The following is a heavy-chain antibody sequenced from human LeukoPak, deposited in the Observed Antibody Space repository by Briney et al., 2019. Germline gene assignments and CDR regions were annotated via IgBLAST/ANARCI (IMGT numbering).Heavy chain of an antibody. J-gene: IGHJ4*02. CDR1: GGSFSGYY. V-gene: IGHV4-34*01. D-gene: IGHD3-10*01. Sequence: PSETLSLTCAVYGGSFSGYYWSWIRQPPGKGLEWIGEISHSGSTNYNPSLKSRVTISVDTSKSQFSLKLSSVTAADTAVYYCARVGTARPRVSPLLYWSQGTLVTVSS. CDR2: ISHSGST. CDR3: ARVGTARPRVSPLLY.